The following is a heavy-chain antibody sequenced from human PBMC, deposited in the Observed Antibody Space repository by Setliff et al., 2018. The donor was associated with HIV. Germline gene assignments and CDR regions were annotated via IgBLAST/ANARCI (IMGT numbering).Heavy chain of an antibody. CDR2: VFYSGGT. J-gene: IGHJ4*02. V-gene: IGHV4-39*01. CDR1: GGSVSDTSYY. Sequence: SETLSPTCTVSGGSVSDTSYYWGWIRQPPGKGLEWLANVFYSGGTYYNPSLNSRVTISVDTSRNQFSLKLTSVTAADTALYFCARLGDSGYDFMGYFDYWGQGKLVTVSS. CDR3: ARLGDSGYDFMGYFDY. D-gene: IGHD5-12*01.